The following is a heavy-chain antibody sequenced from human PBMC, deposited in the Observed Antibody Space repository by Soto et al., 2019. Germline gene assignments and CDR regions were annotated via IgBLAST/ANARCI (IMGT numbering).Heavy chain of an antibody. J-gene: IGHJ4*02. V-gene: IGHV3-21*01. Sequence: GGSLRLCWAASGFTFSSYSMNWVRQAPGKGLEWVSSISCTSSNIYYADSVKGRFTISRDNSKSTLYLQINSLRAEDTAIYYCARTTTVAGTPEFDYSGQGTLVTVSS. CDR3: ARTTTVAGTPEFDY. D-gene: IGHD6-19*01. CDR1: GFTFSSYS. CDR2: ISCTSSNI.